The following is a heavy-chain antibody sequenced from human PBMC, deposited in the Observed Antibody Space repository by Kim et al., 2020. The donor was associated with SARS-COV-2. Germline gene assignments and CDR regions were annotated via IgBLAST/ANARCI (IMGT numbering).Heavy chain of an antibody. CDR2: IWYDGSNK. J-gene: IGHJ4*02. CDR1: GFTFSSYA. D-gene: IGHD6-19*01. CDR3: AKGRRYSSGWGDAFDY. V-gene: IGHV3-33*06. Sequence: GGSLRLSCAASGFTFSSYAMHWVRQAPGKGLEWVAVIWYDGSNKYYADSVKGRFTISRDNSKNTLYLQMNSLRAEDTAVYYCAKGRRYSSGWGDAFDYWGQGTLVTVSS.